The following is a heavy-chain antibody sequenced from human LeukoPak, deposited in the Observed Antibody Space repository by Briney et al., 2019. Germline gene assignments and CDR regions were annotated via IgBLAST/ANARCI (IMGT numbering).Heavy chain of an antibody. J-gene: IGHJ4*02. CDR2: ISYDGSNK. D-gene: IGHD6-13*01. CDR3: AKGDSSSPGYY. V-gene: IGHV3-30*18. CDR1: GFTFSSYG. Sequence: GGSLRLSCAASGFTFSSYGMHWVRQAPGKGLEWVAVISYDGSNKYYADSVKGRFTISRGNSNNTLYLQMNSLRAEDTAVYYCAKGDSSSPGYYWGQGTLVTVSS.